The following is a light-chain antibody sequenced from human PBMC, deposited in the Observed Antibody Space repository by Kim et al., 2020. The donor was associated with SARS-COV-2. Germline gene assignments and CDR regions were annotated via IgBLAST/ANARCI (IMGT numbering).Light chain of an antibody. CDR1: KLGEKY. V-gene: IGLV3-1*01. CDR3: QAWAIDTAV. J-gene: IGLJ3*02. CDR2: QDT. Sequence: SYELTQPPSVSVSPGQTATITCSGDKLGEKYTCWYQQKAGQSPVLVIHQDTKRPSGIPERFSGSNSGDTATLTISGTQAMDEADYYCQAWAIDTAVFGGGTQLTVL.